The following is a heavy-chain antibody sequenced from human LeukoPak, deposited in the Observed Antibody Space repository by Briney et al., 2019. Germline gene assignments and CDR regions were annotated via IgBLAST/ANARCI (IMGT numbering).Heavy chain of an antibody. J-gene: IGHJ5*02. Sequence: GESLKISCKGSGYSFTSYWIAWVRQMPGKGLELMGIIYPGDSDTTYSPSFQGQVTISADKSISTAYLQWSSLKASDTAMYYCARAHPATMIDWFDPWGQGTLVTVSS. CDR2: IYPGDSDT. CDR3: ARAHPATMIDWFDP. CDR1: GYSFTSYW. D-gene: IGHD3-22*01. V-gene: IGHV5-51*01.